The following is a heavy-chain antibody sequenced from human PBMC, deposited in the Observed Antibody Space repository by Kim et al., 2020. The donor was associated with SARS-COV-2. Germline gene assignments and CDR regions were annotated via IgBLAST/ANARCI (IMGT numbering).Heavy chain of an antibody. J-gene: IGHJ4*02. Sequence: ESVKGRYTMSKSNSMNTLYLQMNSLRAEDTAVYYCARGGRNNYYYDSSGFWGQGTLVTVSS. CDR3: ARGGRNNYYYDSSGF. D-gene: IGHD3-22*01. V-gene: IGHV3-30*07.